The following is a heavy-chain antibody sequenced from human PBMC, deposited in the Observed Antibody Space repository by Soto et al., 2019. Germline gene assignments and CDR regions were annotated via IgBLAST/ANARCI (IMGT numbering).Heavy chain of an antibody. CDR2: IAHDGSNI. V-gene: IGHV3-30*19. J-gene: IGHJ5*02. CDR1: GFTFSAYG. CDR3: ARDPCEGVLLIPSATLYNWFDP. Sequence: QVQLVESGGGVVQPGRSLRLSCAASGFTFSAYGMHWVRQAPGKGLEWVAVIAHDGSNIFYADSVKGRFTISRDNSRNTLYLQMNGLSAEDTAVYYCARDPCEGVLLIPSATLYNWFDPWGQGTLVTVSS. D-gene: IGHD2-2*01.